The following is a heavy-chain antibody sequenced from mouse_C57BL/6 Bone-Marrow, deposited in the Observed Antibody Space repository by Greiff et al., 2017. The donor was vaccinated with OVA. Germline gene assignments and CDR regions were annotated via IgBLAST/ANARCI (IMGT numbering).Heavy chain of an antibody. V-gene: IGHV14-2*01. D-gene: IGHD2-5*01. CDR3: ARSNFYSNYVDAMDY. J-gene: IGHJ4*01. CDR1: GFNIKDYY. Sequence: EVQLVESGAELVKPGASVKLSCTASGFNIKDYYMHWVKQRTEQGLEWIGRIDPEDGETKYAPKFQGKATITADTSSNTAYLQLSSLTSEDTAVYYCARSNFYSNYVDAMDYWGQGTSVTVSS. CDR2: IDPEDGET.